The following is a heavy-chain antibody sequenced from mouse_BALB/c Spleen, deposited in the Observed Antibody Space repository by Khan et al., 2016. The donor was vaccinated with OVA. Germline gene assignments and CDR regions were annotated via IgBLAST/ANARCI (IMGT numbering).Heavy chain of an antibody. Sequence: EVELVESGGGFMQPGGSLKLSCATSGFTFTDYYMYWVRQTPEKRLEWVAYISNRGTTTYYPDTVRGRFTISRDNDKNTLYLQRSRRGSDDTAIYFCAREGDGGGRAYWGQGTLVTVSA. CDR1: GFTFTDYY. J-gene: IGHJ3*01. V-gene: IGHV5-12*02. CDR2: ISNRGTTT. CDR3: AREGDGGGRAY. D-gene: IGHD1-1*02.